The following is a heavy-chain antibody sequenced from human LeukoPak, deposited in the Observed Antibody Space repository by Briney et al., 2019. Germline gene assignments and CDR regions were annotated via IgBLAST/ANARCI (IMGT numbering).Heavy chain of an antibody. V-gene: IGHV3-21*01. Sequence: GGSLRLSCAASGFTVSSNYMNWVRQAPGKGLEWVSSISSSSSYIYYADSVKGRFTISRDNAKNSLFLQMNSLRAEDTALYYCARDRSYGFDYWGQGTLVTVSS. D-gene: IGHD5-18*01. CDR3: ARDRSYGFDY. CDR1: GFTVSSNY. CDR2: ISSSSSYI. J-gene: IGHJ4*02.